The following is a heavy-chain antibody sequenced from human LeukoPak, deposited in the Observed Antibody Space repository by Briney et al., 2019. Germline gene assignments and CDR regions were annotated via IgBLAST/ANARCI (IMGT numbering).Heavy chain of an antibody. V-gene: IGHV5-51*01. CDR2: IYPGDSDT. CDR1: GDRFTNYW. D-gene: IGHD3-10*01. Sequence: GESLKISCKGSGDRFTNYWIGGVRQMPGKGLEWMGIIYPGDSDTRYSPSFQGQVTISADRATSTAYLQWSSLKASDSAMYYCARRPLRSQNWFSPWGQGTLVPVSS. CDR3: ARRPLRSQNWFSP. J-gene: IGHJ5*02.